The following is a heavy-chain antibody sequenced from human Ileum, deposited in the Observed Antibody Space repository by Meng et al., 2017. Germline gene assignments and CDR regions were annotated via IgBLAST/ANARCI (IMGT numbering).Heavy chain of an antibody. D-gene: IGHD3-10*01. Sequence: GPLQRGRDGRLKPPAAPSSTWAGDGGSFGGYYWSWSRQPPGKGLEWIGEINHSGSTNYNPSLKSRVTISVDTSKNQFSLKLSSVTAADTAVYYCARVGYYGSGSWGQGTLVTVS. CDR2: INHSGST. V-gene: IGHV4-34*01. CDR3: ARVGYYGSGS. CDR1: GGSFGGYY. J-gene: IGHJ5*02.